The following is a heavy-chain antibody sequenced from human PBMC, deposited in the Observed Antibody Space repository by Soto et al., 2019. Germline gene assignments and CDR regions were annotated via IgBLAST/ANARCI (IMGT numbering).Heavy chain of an antibody. Sequence: GGSLRLSCAASGFTFSSYGMHWVRQAPGKGLEWVAVIWYDGSNKYYADSVKGRFTISRDNSKNTLYLQMNSLRAEDTAVYYCARERVGATHPPVINYYYYGMDVWGQGTTVTVSS. CDR1: GFTFSSYG. CDR2: IWYDGSNK. CDR3: ARERVGATHPPVINYYYYGMDV. D-gene: IGHD1-26*01. J-gene: IGHJ6*02. V-gene: IGHV3-33*01.